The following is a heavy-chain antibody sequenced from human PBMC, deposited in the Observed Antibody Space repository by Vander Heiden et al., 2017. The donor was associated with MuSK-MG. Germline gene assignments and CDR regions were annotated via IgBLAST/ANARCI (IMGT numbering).Heavy chain of an antibody. D-gene: IGHD3-16*02. CDR3: AREPSYDYVWGSYRPDAFDI. V-gene: IGHV6-1*01. CDR2: TYYRSKWYN. Sequence: QVQLQQSGPGLVKPSQTLSLTCALSGDSVSSNSAAWNWIRQSPSRGLEWLGRTYYRSKWYNDYAVSVKSRITINPDTSKNQFSLQLNSVTPEDTAVYYCAREPSYDYVWGSYRPDAFDIWGQGTMVTVSS. J-gene: IGHJ3*02. CDR1: GDSVSSNSAA.